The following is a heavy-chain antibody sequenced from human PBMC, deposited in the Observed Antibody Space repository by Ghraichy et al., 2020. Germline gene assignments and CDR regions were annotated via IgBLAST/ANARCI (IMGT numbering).Heavy chain of an antibody. V-gene: IGHV4-59*01. Sequence: SQTLSLTCTVSGGSISSYYWSWIRQPPGKGLEWIGYIYYSGSTNYNPSLKSRVTISVDTSKNQFSLKLSSVTAADTAVYYCARGHSSSWYHYYYYYMDVWGKGTTVTVSS. J-gene: IGHJ6*03. CDR2: IYYSGST. CDR1: GGSISSYY. CDR3: ARGHSSSWYHYYYYYMDV. D-gene: IGHD6-13*01.